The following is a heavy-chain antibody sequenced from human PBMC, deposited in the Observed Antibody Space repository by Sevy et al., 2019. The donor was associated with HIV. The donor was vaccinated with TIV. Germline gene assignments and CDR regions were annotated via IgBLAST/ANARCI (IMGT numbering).Heavy chain of an antibody. V-gene: IGHV3-7*01. D-gene: IGHD3-16*01. CDR3: ARDPGWGAIDY. J-gene: IGHJ4*02. CDR2: IKNDGTEK. Sequence: GSLELSCAALGFTFNSFWMARGRPTPGEGPEWVATIKNDGTEKNYVDSVKGRHTISRDNANNSLYLQMNRLRADDTAIYYCARDPGWGAIDYWGQGILVTVSS. CDR1: GFTFNSFW.